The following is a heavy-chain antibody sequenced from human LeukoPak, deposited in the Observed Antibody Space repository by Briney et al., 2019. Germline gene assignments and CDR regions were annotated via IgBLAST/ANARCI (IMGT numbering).Heavy chain of an antibody. CDR1: GYTFTGYY. J-gene: IGHJ4*02. CDR3: ARVTGFGELGDFDY. CDR2: INPNSGGT. V-gene: IGHV1-2*02. D-gene: IGHD3-10*01. Sequence: ASVKVSCKASGYTFTGYYMHWVRQAPGQGLEWMGWINPNSGGTNYAQKFQGRVTMTRDTSISTAYMELSRLRSDDTAVYYCARVTGFGELGDFDYWGQGTLVTVSS.